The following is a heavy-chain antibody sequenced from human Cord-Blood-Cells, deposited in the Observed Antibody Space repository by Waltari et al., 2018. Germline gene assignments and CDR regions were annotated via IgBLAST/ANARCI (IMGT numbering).Heavy chain of an antibody. CDR3: ATAYYYDSSGYYYFDY. J-gene: IGHJ4*02. V-gene: IGHV1-24*01. CDR1: GYTLPELS. Sequence: QVQLVQSGAEVNKPGAPVKVSCQVSGYTLPELSMHWVRPAPGKGLEWMGGFDPEDGETIYAQKFQGRVTMTEDTSTDTAYMELSSLRSEDTAVYYCATAYYYDSSGYYYFDYWGQGTLVTVSS. D-gene: IGHD3-22*01. CDR2: FDPEDGET.